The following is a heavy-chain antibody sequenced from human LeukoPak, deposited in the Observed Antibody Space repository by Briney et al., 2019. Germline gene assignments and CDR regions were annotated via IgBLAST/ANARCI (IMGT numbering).Heavy chain of an antibody. CDR2: ISGSGGST. V-gene: IGHV3-23*01. CDR3: ARDRGSSTSWGRDYYYYGMDV. J-gene: IGHJ6*02. CDR1: GFTFSSYA. Sequence: GGSLRLSCAASGFTFSSYAMSWVRQAPGKGLEWVSAISGSGGSTYYADSVKGRFTISRDNSKNTLYLQMNSLRAEDTAVYYCARDRGSSTSWGRDYYYYGMDVWGQGTTVTVSS. D-gene: IGHD2-2*01.